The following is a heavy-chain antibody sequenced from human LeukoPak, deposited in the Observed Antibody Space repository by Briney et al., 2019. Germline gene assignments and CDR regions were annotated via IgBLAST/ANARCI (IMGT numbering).Heavy chain of an antibody. CDR1: GYSISGGYY. CDR3: ARDWEAAGSYAFDI. Sequence: SETLSLTCTVSGYSISGGYYWGWIRQPPGKGLEWIGSIYHSGSTYYNPSLKSRVTISVDTSKNQFSLKLSSVTAADTAVYYCARDWEAAGSYAFDIWGQGTMVTVSS. J-gene: IGHJ3*02. V-gene: IGHV4-38-2*02. CDR2: IYHSGST. D-gene: IGHD6-13*01.